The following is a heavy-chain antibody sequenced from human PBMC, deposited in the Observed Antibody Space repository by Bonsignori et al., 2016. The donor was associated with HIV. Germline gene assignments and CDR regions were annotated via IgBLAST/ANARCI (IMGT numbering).Heavy chain of an antibody. D-gene: IGHD2-15*01. J-gene: IGHJ4*02. CDR3: ARDRVPWGGVVAATSYYFDY. CDR2: IYTSGST. Sequence: GSLRLSCTVSGGSISSYYWSWIRQPAGKGLEWIGRIYTSGSTNYNPSLKSRVTMSVDTSKNQFSLKLSSVTAADTAVYYCARDRVPWGGVVAATSYYFDYWGQGTLVTVSS. V-gene: IGHV4-4*07. CDR1: GGSISSYY.